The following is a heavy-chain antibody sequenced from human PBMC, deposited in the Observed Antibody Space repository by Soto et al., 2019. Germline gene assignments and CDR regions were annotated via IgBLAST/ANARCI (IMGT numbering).Heavy chain of an antibody. CDR1: GFTFSSYS. Sequence: GWSLRLSCAASGFTFSSYSMNWVRQAPGKGLEWVSSISSSSSYIYYADSVKGRFTISRDNAKNSLYLQMNSLRAEDTAVYYCARVALYSSDIDYWGQGTLVTVSS. V-gene: IGHV3-21*01. CDR2: ISSSSSYI. CDR3: ARVALYSSDIDY. J-gene: IGHJ4*02. D-gene: IGHD6-19*01.